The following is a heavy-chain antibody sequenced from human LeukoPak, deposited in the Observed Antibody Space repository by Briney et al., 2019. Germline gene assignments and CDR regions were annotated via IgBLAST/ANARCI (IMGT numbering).Heavy chain of an antibody. Sequence: GGSLTLSCAASGFTFSSYAMSWVRQAPGKGLEWVSGISTSGGGTGYADSVRGRFTISRDNPGNTLYMEMNSLRGEDTAVYYCAIMHPYYDGSGYWVQWGQGTLVTVSS. CDR2: ISTSGGGT. D-gene: IGHD3-22*01. CDR1: GFTFSSYA. CDR3: AIMHPYYDGSGYWVQ. V-gene: IGHV3-23*01. J-gene: IGHJ4*02.